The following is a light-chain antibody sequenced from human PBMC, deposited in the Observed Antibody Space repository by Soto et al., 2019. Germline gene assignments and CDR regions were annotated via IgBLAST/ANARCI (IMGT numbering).Light chain of an antibody. CDR1: SSDVGGYDL. CDR3: CSYARISTYV. CDR2: EVS. J-gene: IGLJ1*01. Sequence: QSALTQPASVSGSPGQSITISCTGTSSDVGGYDLVSWYQQLPGKAPKLMIYEVSKRPSGVSNRFSGSKSGNTASLTISGLQAEDEADYYCCSYARISTYVFGTGTKLTVL. V-gene: IGLV2-23*02.